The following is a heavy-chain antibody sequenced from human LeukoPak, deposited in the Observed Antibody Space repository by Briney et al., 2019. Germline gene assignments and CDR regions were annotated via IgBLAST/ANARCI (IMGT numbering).Heavy chain of an antibody. CDR3: ARVFDSGSQAYFYYMDV. J-gene: IGHJ6*03. V-gene: IGHV4-34*01. Sequence: SETLSLTCAVYGGSFSGYYWSWIRQPPGKGLEWIGEINHSGSTNYNPSLKSRVTISVDTSKNQFSLKLSSVTAPDTAVYYCARVFDSGSQAYFYYMDVWGKGTTVTISS. CDR1: GGSFSGYY. D-gene: IGHD3-10*01. CDR2: INHSGST.